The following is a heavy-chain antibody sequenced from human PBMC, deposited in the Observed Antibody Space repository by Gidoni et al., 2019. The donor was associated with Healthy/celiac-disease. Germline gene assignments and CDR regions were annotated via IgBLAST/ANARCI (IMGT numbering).Heavy chain of an antibody. V-gene: IGHV5-10-1*03. CDR2: IDPSDAYT. Sequence: EVQLVQSGAEVKKPGESLRISCTGSGYSFTSYWISWVRQMPGKGLEWMGRIDPSDAYTNHSPSFQGHVTISADKSISTAYLQWSSLKASDTAMYYCATSTDYDYVWGSYRLGNWFDPWGQGTLVTVSS. CDR1: GYSFTSYW. D-gene: IGHD3-16*02. CDR3: ATSTDYDYVWGSYRLGNWFDP. J-gene: IGHJ5*02.